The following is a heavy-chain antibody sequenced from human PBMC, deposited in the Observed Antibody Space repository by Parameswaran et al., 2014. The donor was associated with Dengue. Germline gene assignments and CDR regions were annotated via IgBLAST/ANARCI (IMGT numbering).Heavy chain of an antibody. CDR3: ATGLGFGGSDY. V-gene: IGHV3-23*01. Sequence: VRQMPGKGLEWVSAISGSGGSTYYADSVKGRFTISRDNSKNTLYLQMNSLRAEDTAVYYCATGLGFGGSDYWGQGTLVTVSS. D-gene: IGHD3-16*01. J-gene: IGHJ4*02. CDR2: ISGSGGST.